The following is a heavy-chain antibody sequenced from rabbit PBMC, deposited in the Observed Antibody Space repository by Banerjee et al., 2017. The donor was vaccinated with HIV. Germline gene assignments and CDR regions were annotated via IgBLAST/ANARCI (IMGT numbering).Heavy chain of an antibody. V-gene: IGHV1S45*01. CDR2: INAVTGRP. J-gene: IGHJ2*01. Sequence: QEQLVESGGGLVKPEGSLKLSCTASGFSFSNKAVMCWVRQAPGKGLEWIACINAVTGRPVYANWAKGRFTFSKTSSTTVTLQMTSLTAADTATYFCARNYVNAFDPWGQGTLVTVS. CDR3: ARNYVNAFDP. CDR1: GFSFSNKAV. D-gene: IGHD1-1*01.